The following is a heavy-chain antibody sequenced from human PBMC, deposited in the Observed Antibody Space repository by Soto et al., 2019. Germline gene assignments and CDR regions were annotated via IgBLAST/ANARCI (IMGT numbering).Heavy chain of an antibody. V-gene: IGHV1-69*02. CDR2: IIPILGIA. CDR1: GGTFSSYT. D-gene: IGHD6-19*01. CDR3: ARGGAVAATGPFDY. J-gene: IGHJ4*02. Sequence: QVQLVQSGAVVKKPGSSVKVSCKASGGTFSSYTISWVRQAPGQGLEWMGRIIPILGIANYAQKFQGRVTITADKSTSTAYMELSSLRSEDTAVYYCARGGAVAATGPFDYWGQGTLVTVSS.